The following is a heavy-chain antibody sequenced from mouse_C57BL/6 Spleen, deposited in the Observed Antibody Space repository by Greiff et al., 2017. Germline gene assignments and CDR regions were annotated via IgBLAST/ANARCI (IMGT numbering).Heavy chain of an antibody. Sequence: QVQLQQPGAELVKPGASVKLSCKASGYTFTSYWMQWVKQRPGQGLEWIGEIDPSDSYTNYNQKFKGKATLTVDTSSSTAYMQLSSLTSEDSAVYYCARASKTAQATPVDDWGQGTTLTVSS. V-gene: IGHV1-50*01. CDR2: IDPSDSYT. J-gene: IGHJ2*01. CDR3: ARASKTAQATPVDD. CDR1: GYTFTSYW. D-gene: IGHD3-2*02.